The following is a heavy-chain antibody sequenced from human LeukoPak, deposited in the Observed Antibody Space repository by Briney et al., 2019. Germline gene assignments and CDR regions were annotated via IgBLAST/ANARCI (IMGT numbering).Heavy chain of an antibody. CDR3: ARAEWDCSSTSCYYYYGMDV. J-gene: IGHJ6*04. CDR2: INAGNGNT. V-gene: IGHV1-3*01. Sequence: ASVKVSCKASGYTFTSYAMHWVRQAPGQRLEWMGWINAGNGNTKYSQKFQGRVTITRDTSASTAYMELSSLRSEDTAVYHCARAEWDCSSTSCYYYYGMDVWGKGTTVTVSS. CDR1: GYTFTSYA. D-gene: IGHD2-2*01.